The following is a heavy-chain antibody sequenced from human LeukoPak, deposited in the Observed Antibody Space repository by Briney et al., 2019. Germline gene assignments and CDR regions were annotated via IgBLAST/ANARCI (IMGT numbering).Heavy chain of an antibody. J-gene: IGHJ4*02. CDR2: IFYSGRT. CDR1: GGSISSSSYY. D-gene: IGHD6-19*01. V-gene: IGHV4-39*07. CDR3: ARILYSSNIDY. Sequence: SETLSLTCTASGGSISSSSYYWGWIRQPPGKGLECIGSIFYSGRTYYNPSLKSRVTILVDTSKNQFSLKLSSVTAADTAVYYCARILYSSNIDYWGQGTLVTVSS.